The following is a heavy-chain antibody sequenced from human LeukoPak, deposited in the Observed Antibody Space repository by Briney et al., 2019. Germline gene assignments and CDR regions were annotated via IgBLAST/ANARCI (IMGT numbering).Heavy chain of an antibody. Sequence: GRSLRLSCAASGFTFSTYAMHWVRQAPGKGLEWVAVISYDGSNKYYADSVKGRFTISRDNSKNTLYLQVNSLRTEDTAVYYCAREAGSSFDYWGQGTLVTVSS. V-gene: IGHV3-30-3*01. J-gene: IGHJ4*02. D-gene: IGHD2-15*01. CDR3: AREAGSSFDY. CDR2: ISYDGSNK. CDR1: GFTFSTYA.